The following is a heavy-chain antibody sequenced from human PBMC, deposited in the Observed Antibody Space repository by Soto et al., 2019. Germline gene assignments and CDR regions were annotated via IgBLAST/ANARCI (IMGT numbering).Heavy chain of an antibody. CDR2: IYSTGNT. D-gene: IGHD6-13*01. J-gene: IGHJ6*02. V-gene: IGHV4-39*01. Sequence: SETLSLTCTVSGDSIRSSSYWGWIRQPPGKGLEWIGSIYSTGNTYYNPSLNSQVTISVDTSKNQFSLNVISVTAADTAVYYCRRSSRYSTDVWGQGTTVTVS. CDR3: RRSSRYSTDV. CDR1: GDSIRSSSY.